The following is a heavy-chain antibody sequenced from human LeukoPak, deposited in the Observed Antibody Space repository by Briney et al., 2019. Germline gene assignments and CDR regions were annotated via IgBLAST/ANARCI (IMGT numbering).Heavy chain of an antibody. Sequence: PSETLSLTCTVSGGSISSGNYYWTWIRQAPGKGLEWIGRMSGSGGTTYNPSLKSRVTILVDMSNNQFSLRLNSVTAADTAVYYCARAGGVLGYFDYWGQGALVTVSS. D-gene: IGHD3-10*01. CDR1: GGSISSGNYY. V-gene: IGHV4-61*02. CDR2: MSGSGGT. J-gene: IGHJ4*02. CDR3: ARAGGVLGYFDY.